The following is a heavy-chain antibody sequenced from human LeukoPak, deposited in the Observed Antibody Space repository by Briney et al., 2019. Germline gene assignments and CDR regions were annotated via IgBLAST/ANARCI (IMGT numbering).Heavy chain of an antibody. V-gene: IGHV3-9*01. Sequence: PGRSLRLSCAASGFIFDDYAIHWVRQAPGKGLEWVSGISWNSGSIGYADSVKGRFTISRDNAKNSLYLQMNSLRAEDTALYYCAKDIASGGSYYSTVYDYWGQGTLVTVSS. CDR2: ISWNSGSI. CDR3: AKDIASGGSYYSTVYDY. CDR1: GFIFDDYA. J-gene: IGHJ4*02. D-gene: IGHD1-26*01.